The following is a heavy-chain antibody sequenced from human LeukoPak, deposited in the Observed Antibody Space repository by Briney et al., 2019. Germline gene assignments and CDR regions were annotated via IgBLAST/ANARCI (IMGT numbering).Heavy chain of an antibody. CDR3: ARVLSIVVVPGATFWFDP. Sequence: GRSLRLSCAASGFTFTSYGMHWVRQAPGKGLEWVAVIWYDESNKYYADSVKGRFTISRDNSKNTLYLQMNSLRAEDTAVYYCARVLSIVVVPGATFWFDPWGQGTLVTVSS. V-gene: IGHV3-33*01. J-gene: IGHJ5*02. D-gene: IGHD2-2*01. CDR2: IWYDESNK. CDR1: GFTFTSYG.